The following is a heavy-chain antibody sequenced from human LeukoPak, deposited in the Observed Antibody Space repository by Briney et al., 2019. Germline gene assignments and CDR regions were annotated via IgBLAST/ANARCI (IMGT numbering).Heavy chain of an antibody. J-gene: IGHJ4*02. Sequence: PSETLSLTCTVSGGSISGYFWTWIRHPPGKGLGWIGYIYYTGNTYYNPSLKSRVTISVDASKNQFSLKLSSVTAADTAVYYCARTYSGRSYYFDCWGQGTLVTVSS. CDR2: IYYTGNT. V-gene: IGHV4-59*01. CDR1: GGSISGYF. CDR3: ARTYSGRSYYFDC. D-gene: IGHD1-26*01.